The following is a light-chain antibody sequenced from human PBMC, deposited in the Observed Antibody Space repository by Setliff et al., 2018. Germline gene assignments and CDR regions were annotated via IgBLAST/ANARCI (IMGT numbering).Light chain of an antibody. Sequence: QSVLTQPASVSGSPGQSITISCTGTSSDVGGYNYVSWYQHHPGKAPKLMIYEVSNRPSGVSNRFSGSKSGNTASLTISGLQAEDEADCYCSSYTSSSTPVVFGGGTK. CDR3: SSYTSSSTPVV. J-gene: IGLJ2*01. CDR2: EVS. CDR1: SSDVGGYNY. V-gene: IGLV2-14*01.